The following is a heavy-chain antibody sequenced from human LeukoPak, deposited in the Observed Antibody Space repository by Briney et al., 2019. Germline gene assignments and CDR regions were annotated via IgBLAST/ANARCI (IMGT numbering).Heavy chain of an antibody. J-gene: IGHJ4*02. D-gene: IGHD5-18*01. CDR1: GFTFSSYG. Sequence: GGSLRLSCAASGFTFSSYGMHWVRQAPGKGLEWVAFIRYDGSNRYYADSVKGRFTISRDNSKNTLYLQMNSLRAEDTAVYYCASSLGYSYGYGEDYWGQGTLVTVSS. CDR3: ASSLGYSYGYGEDY. V-gene: IGHV3-30*02. CDR2: IRYDGSNR.